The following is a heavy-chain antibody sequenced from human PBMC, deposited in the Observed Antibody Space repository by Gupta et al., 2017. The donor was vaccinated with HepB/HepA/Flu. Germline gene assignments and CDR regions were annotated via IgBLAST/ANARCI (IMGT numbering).Heavy chain of an antibody. J-gene: IGHJ5*02. CDR3: ARGSYDYSNYRWFDP. V-gene: IGHV1-8*03. D-gene: IGHD4-11*01. Sequence: QVQLVESGAEVEKHGASVQVSCKAYGYTFTRYDINWVRQATGQGLEWMGWMNPNSGNTGYAHKFQGRVTITRNTSISTAYMELSSLRSEDTAVYYCARGSYDYSNYRWFDPWGHGTLVTVSS. CDR1: GYTFTRYD. CDR2: MNPNSGNT.